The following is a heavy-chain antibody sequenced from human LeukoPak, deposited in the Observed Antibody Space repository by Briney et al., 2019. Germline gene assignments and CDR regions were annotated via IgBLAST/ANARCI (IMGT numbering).Heavy chain of an antibody. CDR1: GFTVSSNY. CDR2: IHPDGSDK. CDR3: ARVRGDYGGISDY. J-gene: IGHJ4*02. V-gene: IGHV3-7*05. D-gene: IGHD4-23*01. Sequence: GGSLRLSCAASGFTVSSNYMSWVRQAPGKGLEWVAKIHPDGSDKYYVDSVKGRFTISRDNAKSSLHLQMNSLRAEDTAVYYCARVRGDYGGISDYWGQGTLVTVSS.